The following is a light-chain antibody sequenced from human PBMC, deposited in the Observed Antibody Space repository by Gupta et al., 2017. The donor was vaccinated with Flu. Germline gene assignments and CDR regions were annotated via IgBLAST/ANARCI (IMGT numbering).Light chain of an antibody. CDR3: KQSYSTLVT. CDR2: GAS. Sequence: DIQMTQSPSSLSASVGDRVTITCRASQSIRTYLNWYQQKPGKAPKLLIYGASSLQSGVPSRFSGIGSGTDFTLTISSLQPEDIATYYCKQSYSTLVTFGQGTRLAIK. J-gene: IGKJ5*01. CDR1: QSIRTY. V-gene: IGKV1-39*01.